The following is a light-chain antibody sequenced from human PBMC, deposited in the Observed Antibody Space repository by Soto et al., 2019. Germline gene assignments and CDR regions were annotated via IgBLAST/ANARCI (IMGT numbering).Light chain of an antibody. CDR2: EVR. CDR3: TSYTSSSTYV. J-gene: IGLJ1*01. V-gene: IGLV2-14*01. Sequence: HSALTQPASVSGSPGQSITISCTGTSSDVGGFSYVSWYQQHPGKAPKLMIFEVRNRPSGVSNRFSGSKSGNTASLTISRLQAEDEADYYCTSYTSSSTYVFGTGTKV. CDR1: SSDVGGFSY.